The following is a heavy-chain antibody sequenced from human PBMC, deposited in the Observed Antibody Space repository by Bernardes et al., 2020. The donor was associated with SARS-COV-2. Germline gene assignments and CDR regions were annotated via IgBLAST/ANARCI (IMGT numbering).Heavy chain of an antibody. CDR3: ARDNLRRGDY. CDR1: GFTFRNYW. D-gene: IGHD4-17*01. J-gene: IGHJ4*02. Sequence: GRSLRPSCAASGFTFRNYWMSWVRQAPGKGLEWVANIKRDGSEKYYVDSVKGRFTISRDNAKNSVYLQMNSLRAEDTAVYYCARDNLRRGDYWGQGTLVTVSS. CDR2: IKRDGSEK. V-gene: IGHV3-7*03.